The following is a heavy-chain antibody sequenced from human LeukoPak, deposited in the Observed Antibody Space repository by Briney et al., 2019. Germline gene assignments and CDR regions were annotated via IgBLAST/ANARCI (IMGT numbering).Heavy chain of an antibody. CDR3: ARGRNYYGSGSYYNPNFDY. J-gene: IGHJ4*02. CDR2: ISSSSSHI. D-gene: IGHD3-10*01. V-gene: IGHV3-21*01. CDR1: GFTFSSYS. Sequence: KPGGSLRLSCAASGFTFSSYSMNWVRQAPGKGLEWVSSISSSSSHIYYADSVKGRFTISRDNAKNSLYLQMNSLRAEDTAVYYCARGRNYYGSGSYYNPNFDYWGQGTLVTVSS.